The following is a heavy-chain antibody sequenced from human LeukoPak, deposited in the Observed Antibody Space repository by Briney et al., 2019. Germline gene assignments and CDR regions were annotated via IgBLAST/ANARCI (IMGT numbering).Heavy chain of an antibody. Sequence: ASGKVSCKPSRYTFTSYGIIWVRHAPGHRLEWMGWIRAYNGNTNYPQKLHRRVTKTTNTYTSTANMALRSLRSCHPPVYYCARVYGDYVGWFDPWGQGTLVTVSS. CDR1: RYTFTSYG. D-gene: IGHD4-17*01. J-gene: IGHJ5*02. CDR3: ARVYGDYVGWFDP. V-gene: IGHV1-18*01. CDR2: IRAYNGNT.